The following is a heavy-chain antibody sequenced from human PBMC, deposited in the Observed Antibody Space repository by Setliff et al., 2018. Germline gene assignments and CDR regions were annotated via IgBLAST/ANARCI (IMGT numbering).Heavy chain of an antibody. V-gene: IGHV1-2*02. J-gene: IGHJ3*02. CDR3: ARLFLYYYGSSGYHALDI. CDR2: IVPHTGGT. D-gene: IGHD3-22*01. Sequence: ASVKVSCKASGYNFNGYYLNWVRQAPGQGLEWMGWIVPHTGGTRYAQKFEGRVSMTRDTSISTAYMELSGLRSDDTAVYYCARLFLYYYGSSGYHALDIWGQGTMVTVSS. CDR1: GYNFNGYY.